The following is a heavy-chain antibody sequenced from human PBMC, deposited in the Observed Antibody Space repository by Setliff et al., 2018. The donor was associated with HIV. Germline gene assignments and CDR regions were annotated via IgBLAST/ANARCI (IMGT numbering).Heavy chain of an antibody. J-gene: IGHJ6*03. Sequence: ASVKVSCKVSGYTLTELSMHWVRQAPGKGLEWMGSFDPEDGETTYAQKFQGRVTMTEDTSTDTAYMELSSLRSEDTAVYYCARGSIAAPKHYYYMNVWGKGTTVTVSS. V-gene: IGHV1-24*01. D-gene: IGHD6-6*01. CDR1: GYTLTELS. CDR2: FDPEDGET. CDR3: ARGSIAAPKHYYYMNV.